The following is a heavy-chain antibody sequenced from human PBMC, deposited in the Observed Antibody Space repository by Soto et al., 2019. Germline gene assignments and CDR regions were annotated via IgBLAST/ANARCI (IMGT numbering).Heavy chain of an antibody. D-gene: IGHD3-3*02. V-gene: IGHV5-51*01. CDR3: ERRGAQSGQLLAFTDNWLDP. Sequence: GESLKISCKGSGYSFTSYWIGWVRQMPGKGLEWMGIIYPGDSDTRYSPSFQGQVTISADKSISTAYLQWSSLKPSDSAMYYWERRGAQSGQLLAFTDNWLDPWGKXTLVTVPQ. CDR2: IYPGDSDT. J-gene: IGHJ5*02. CDR1: GYSFTSYW.